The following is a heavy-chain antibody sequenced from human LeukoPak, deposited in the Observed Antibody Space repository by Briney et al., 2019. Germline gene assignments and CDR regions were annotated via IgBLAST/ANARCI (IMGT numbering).Heavy chain of an antibody. D-gene: IGHD3-10*01. CDR2: INPSGGST. Sequence: ASVKVSCKASGGTFSSYAISWVRQAPGQGLEWMGIINPSGGSTNYAQKFQGRVTMTRDTSTTTVYMDLRSLTSEDTAVYYCALFQPPGGFFTGMDVWGKGTTVTVSS. CDR1: GGTFSSYA. J-gene: IGHJ6*04. V-gene: IGHV1-46*01. CDR3: ALFQPPGGFFTGMDV.